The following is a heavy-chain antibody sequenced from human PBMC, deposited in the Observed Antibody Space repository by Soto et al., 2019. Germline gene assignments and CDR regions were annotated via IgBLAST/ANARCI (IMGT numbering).Heavy chain of an antibody. D-gene: IGHD3-22*01. CDR3: AKDLVHYYDSSGSPTAFDY. CDR1: GLSFSSYA. J-gene: IGHJ4*02. CDR2: ISGSGGST. Sequence: GGSLRLSCAASGLSFSSYAMSWVRQAPGKGLEWVSAISGSGGSTYYADSVKGRFTISRDNSKNTLYLQMNSLRAEDTAVYYSAKDLVHYYDSSGSPTAFDYWGQGTLVTVSS. V-gene: IGHV3-23*01.